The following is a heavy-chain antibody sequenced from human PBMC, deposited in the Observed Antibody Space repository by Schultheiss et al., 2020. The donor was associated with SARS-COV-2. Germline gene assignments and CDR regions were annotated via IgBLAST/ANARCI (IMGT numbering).Heavy chain of an antibody. CDR1: GYTFTSYA. J-gene: IGHJ6*02. CDR2: INPSGGIT. V-gene: IGHV1-46*01. CDR3: ARGPSGMDV. Sequence: ASVKVSCKASGYTFTSYAMNWVRQAPGQGLEWMGIINPSGGITNYAQKFQGRVTITADKSTSTAYMELRSLRSEDTAVYYCARGPSGMDVWGQGTTVTVSS.